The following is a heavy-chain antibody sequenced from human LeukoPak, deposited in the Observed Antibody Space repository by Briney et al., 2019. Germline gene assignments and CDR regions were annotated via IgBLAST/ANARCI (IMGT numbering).Heavy chain of an antibody. D-gene: IGHD1-1*01. V-gene: IGHV1-69*13. J-gene: IGHJ5*02. Sequence: VASVKVSCKASGDTFSSYVIYWLRQAPGQGLEWMGGIIPIFGTANYAQKFQGRVTITADESTSTAYMELSSLRSEDTAVYYCARNEAPAGFDPWGQGTLVTVSS. CDR1: GDTFSSYV. CDR2: IIPIFGTA. CDR3: ARNEAPAGFDP.